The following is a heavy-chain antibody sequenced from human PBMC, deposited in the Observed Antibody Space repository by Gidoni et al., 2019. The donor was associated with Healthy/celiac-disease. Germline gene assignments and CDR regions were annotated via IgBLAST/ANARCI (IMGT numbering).Heavy chain of an antibody. D-gene: IGHD3-10*01. CDR3: AKGSSRGITMVRGVPHTDFDY. J-gene: IGHJ4*02. Sequence: EVQLVESGGGLVQPGRSLRLSCAASGFTFDDYAMHWVRQAPGKGLEWVSGISWNSGSIGYADSVKGRFTISRDNAKNSLYLQMNSLRAEDTALYYCAKGSSRGITMVRGVPHTDFDYWGQGTLVTVSS. CDR2: ISWNSGSI. V-gene: IGHV3-9*01. CDR1: GFTFDDYA.